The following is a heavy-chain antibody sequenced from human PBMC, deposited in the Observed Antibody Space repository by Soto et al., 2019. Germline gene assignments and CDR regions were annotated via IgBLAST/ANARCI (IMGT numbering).Heavy chain of an antibody. J-gene: IGHJ5*02. CDR2: IIPIFGTA. D-gene: IGHD3-3*01. V-gene: IGHV1-69*13. CDR3: ARDSPPPYDFWSGYSKPYNWFDP. Sequence: SVKVSCKASGGTFSSYAISWVRQAPGQGLEWMGGIIPIFGTANYAQKFQGRVTITADESTSTAYMELSSLRSEDTAVYYCARDSPPPYDFWSGYSKPYNWFDPWGQGXLVTVYS. CDR1: GGTFSSYA.